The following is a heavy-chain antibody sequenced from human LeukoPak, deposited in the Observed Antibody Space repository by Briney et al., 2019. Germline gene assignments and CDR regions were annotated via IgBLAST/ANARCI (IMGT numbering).Heavy chain of an antibody. CDR3: AKDTEGYYS. D-gene: IGHD2-21*01. CDR1: GFTFSSYE. CDR2: ISSSGSTI. V-gene: IGHV3-48*03. J-gene: IGHJ4*02. Sequence: GGSLRLSCAASGFTFSSYEMNWVRQAPGKGLEWVSYISSSGSTIYYADSVKGRFTISRDNSKNTLYLQMNSLRAEDTAVYYCAKDTEGYYSWGQGTLVTVSS.